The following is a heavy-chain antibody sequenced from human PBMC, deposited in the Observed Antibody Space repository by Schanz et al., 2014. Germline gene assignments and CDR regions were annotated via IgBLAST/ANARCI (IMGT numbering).Heavy chain of an antibody. Sequence: QLQLVQSGAEVKKPGSSVKVSCTASGYTFTSYDINWVRQAPGQGLEWLGWMNPNSGNPGFAQKFRGRVTMTRNTSMSTAYMELNSLTSEDTAVYYCARVSMEFERGKSYYYYMDVWGRGTTVTVSS. D-gene: IGHD3-10*01. CDR2: MNPNSGNP. J-gene: IGHJ6*03. CDR3: ARVSMEFERGKSYYYYMDV. V-gene: IGHV1-8*01. CDR1: GYTFTSYD.